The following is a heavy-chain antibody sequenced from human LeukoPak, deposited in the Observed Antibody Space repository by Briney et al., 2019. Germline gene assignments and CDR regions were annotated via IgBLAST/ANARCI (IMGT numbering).Heavy chain of an antibody. V-gene: IGHV4-59*01. D-gene: IGHD3-22*01. CDR1: GGSISSYY. CDR3: ARGSPGSSGGYYGPDAFDI. J-gene: IGHJ3*02. Sequence: SETLSLTCTVSGGSISSYYWSWIRQPPGKGLEWIGYIYYSGSTNYNPSLKSRVTISVDTSKNQFSLRLSSVTAADTAVYYCARGSPGSSGGYYGPDAFDIWGQGTMVTVSS. CDR2: IYYSGST.